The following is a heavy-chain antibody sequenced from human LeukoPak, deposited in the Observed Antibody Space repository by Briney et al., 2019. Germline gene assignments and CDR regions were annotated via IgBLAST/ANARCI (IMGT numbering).Heavy chain of an antibody. D-gene: IGHD2-2*02. CDR2: IKSKSERGTT. CDR1: GFTFSNGW. CDR3: TANLYCSTSSCYTLDN. V-gene: IGHV3-15*01. J-gene: IGHJ4*02. Sequence: GGSLRLSCAASGFTFSNGWMSWVRQAPGKGLEWVGRIKSKSERGTTDYAAPVKGRFTISRDGSTNTVYLHMNSLKTEDTAVYFCTANLYCSTSSCYTLDNWGQGTLVAVSP.